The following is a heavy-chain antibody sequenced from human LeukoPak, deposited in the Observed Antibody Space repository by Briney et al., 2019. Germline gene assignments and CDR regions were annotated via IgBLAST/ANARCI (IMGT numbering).Heavy chain of an antibody. D-gene: IGHD1-26*01. CDR2: MFHSGST. CDR1: GYSIISGYY. J-gene: IGHJ4*02. V-gene: IGHV4-38-2*02. Sequence: SETLSLTCAVSGYSIISGYYWGWIRQPPGKGLEWIGNMFHSGSTYYNPSLKSRVTISGDTSKNQFSLRLSSVTAADTAIYYCAIDRSGGFSLDYWGQGSLVTVSS. CDR3: AIDRSGGFSLDY.